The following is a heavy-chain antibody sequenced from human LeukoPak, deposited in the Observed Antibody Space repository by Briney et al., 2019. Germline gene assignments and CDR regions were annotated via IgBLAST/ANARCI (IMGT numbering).Heavy chain of an antibody. CDR2: IYYSGST. J-gene: IGHJ2*01. V-gene: IGHV4-59*12. Sequence: SETLSLTCTVSGGSISSYYWSWIRQPPGKGLEWIGYIYYSGSTYYNPSLKSRVTISVDTSKNQFSLKLSSVTAADTAVYYCARDTYPQQLVPIDWYFDLWGRGTLVTVSS. CDR1: GGSISSYY. D-gene: IGHD6-13*01. CDR3: ARDTYPQQLVPIDWYFDL.